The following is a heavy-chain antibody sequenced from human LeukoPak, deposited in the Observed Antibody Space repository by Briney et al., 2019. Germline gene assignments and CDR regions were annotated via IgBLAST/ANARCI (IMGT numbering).Heavy chain of an antibody. D-gene: IGHD1-1*01. CDR1: GGSISSYY. CDR2: IYDSGST. Sequence: SETLSLTCAVSGGSISSYYWSWIRQPPGKGLEWIGYIYDSGSTNYNPSLKSRVTISVDTSKNQFSLKLSSVTAADTAVYYCARVGGTNYYYYGMDVWGQGTTVTVSS. CDR3: ARVGGTNYYYYGMDV. J-gene: IGHJ6*02. V-gene: IGHV4-59*01.